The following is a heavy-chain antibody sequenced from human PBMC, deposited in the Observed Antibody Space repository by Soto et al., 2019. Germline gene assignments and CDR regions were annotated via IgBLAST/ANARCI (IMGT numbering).Heavy chain of an antibody. J-gene: IGHJ3*02. CDR3: ARMGPYDAIDM. Sequence: QVQLVQSGAELKKPGSSVKGSCKTSGGSLYTYTITWVRQAPGQGLAWIGRVIPVLRKSDYAQKFLGRVTITADTSPNTVYMELTSLNPDATAVYFCARMGPYDAIDMWGQGTTVTVAS. CDR2: VIPVLRKS. V-gene: IGHV1-69*02. CDR1: GGSLYTYT. D-gene: IGHD3-16*01.